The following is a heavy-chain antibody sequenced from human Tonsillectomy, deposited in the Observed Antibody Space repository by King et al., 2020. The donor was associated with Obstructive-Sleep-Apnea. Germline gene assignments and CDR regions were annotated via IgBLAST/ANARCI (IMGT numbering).Heavy chain of an antibody. CDR3: ARHDSTGYFGPAFDY. V-gene: IGHV1-69*01. CDR2: IIPIFGTA. CDR1: GGTFSSYA. Sequence: VQLVQSGAEVKKPGSSVKVSCKASGGTFSSYAISWVRQAPGQGLEWMGGIIPIFGTANYAQKFQGRVTITADESTSTAYMELSSLRSEDTAFYHCARHDSTGYFGPAFDYWGQGTLVTVSS. J-gene: IGHJ4*02. D-gene: IGHD3-22*01.